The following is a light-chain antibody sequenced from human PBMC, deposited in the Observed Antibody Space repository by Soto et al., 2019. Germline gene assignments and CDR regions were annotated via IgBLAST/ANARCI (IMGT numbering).Light chain of an antibody. Sequence: DVQMTQSPSTLSASVGDRVTIICRASQSITSWLAWYQQKPGKAPKLLIYKASTLESGVPSRFSGSGSGTEFTLTISSLQPDDFAHYYCQQYNRYPYTFGQGTKVDIK. CDR2: KAS. V-gene: IGKV1-5*03. CDR3: QQYNRYPYT. J-gene: IGKJ2*01. CDR1: QSITSW.